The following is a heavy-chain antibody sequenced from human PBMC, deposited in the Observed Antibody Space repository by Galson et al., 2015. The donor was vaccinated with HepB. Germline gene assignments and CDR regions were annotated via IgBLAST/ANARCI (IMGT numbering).Heavy chain of an antibody. CDR3: ARDLNYYAMDV. J-gene: IGHJ6*02. CDR2: IKQDGSEQ. Sequence: SLRLSCAASGFTFSSYWMTWVRQAPGKGLEWVANIKQDGSEQYYVDSVKGRFTISRDNAKKSLYLQMNSLRAEDTAVYYCARDLNYYAMDVWGQGTTVTVSS. V-gene: IGHV3-7*03. CDR1: GFTFSSYW.